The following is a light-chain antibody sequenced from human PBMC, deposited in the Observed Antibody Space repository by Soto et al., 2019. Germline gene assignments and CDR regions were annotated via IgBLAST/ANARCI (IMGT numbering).Light chain of an antibody. V-gene: IGKV3-20*01. Sequence: EIVLTQSPGTVSLSPGERATLSCRASQSVSSRNLAWYRQKPGQAPSLLIFGASNRATGIPDRFSGSGSGTDLTLTNSRLEPEDCAVYYCLRYGDSPPAYTFGQGTKLEIK. CDR3: LRYGDSPPAYT. J-gene: IGKJ2*01. CDR1: QSVSSRN. CDR2: GAS.